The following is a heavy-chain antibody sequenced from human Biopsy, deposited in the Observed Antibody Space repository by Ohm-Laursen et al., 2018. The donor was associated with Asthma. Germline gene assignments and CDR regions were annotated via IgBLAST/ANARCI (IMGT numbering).Heavy chain of an antibody. Sequence: SQTLSLTCTVSGGSISSSSYYWGWIRQPPGKGLEWIGSIYYSGSTYYNPSLKSRVTISVDTSKNQFSLKLSPVTAADTAVYYCARFTASITIFGVVNNWFDPWGQGTLVTVSS. CDR1: GGSISSSSYY. V-gene: IGHV4-39*01. CDR2: IYYSGST. CDR3: ARFTASITIFGVVNNWFDP. D-gene: IGHD3-3*01. J-gene: IGHJ5*02.